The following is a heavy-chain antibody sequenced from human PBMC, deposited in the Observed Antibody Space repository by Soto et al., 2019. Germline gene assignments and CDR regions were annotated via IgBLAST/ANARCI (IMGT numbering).Heavy chain of an antibody. V-gene: IGHV1-69*12. CDR3: AREGLVLVPPTDISAYYYLAMDV. CDR1: GDTFSTYT. D-gene: IGHD2-2*01. CDR2: IIPRSATS. Sequence: QVQLVQSGAEVKKPGSSVKVSCKASGDTFSTYTITWMRQAPGQGLEWMGGIIPRSATSNYAQKFQGSVKITGDESTNTAYMELSSLRSEDTAVYYCAREGLVLVPPTDISAYYYLAMDVWGHGTTVTVSS. J-gene: IGHJ6*02.